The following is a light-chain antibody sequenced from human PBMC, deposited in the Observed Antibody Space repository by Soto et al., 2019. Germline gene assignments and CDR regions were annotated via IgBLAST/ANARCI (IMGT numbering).Light chain of an antibody. J-gene: IGKJ2*03. CDR2: TAS. CDR3: QQYNAYYS. CDR1: QGISSY. V-gene: IGKV1-9*01. Sequence: DIQLTQSPSFLSASVGDRVTITCRASQGISSYLAWYQQKPGKAPKLLISTASTLQSGVPSRFSGSGSGTEFTLTISSLQPEDFATYYCQQYNAYYSFGQGTKVEIK.